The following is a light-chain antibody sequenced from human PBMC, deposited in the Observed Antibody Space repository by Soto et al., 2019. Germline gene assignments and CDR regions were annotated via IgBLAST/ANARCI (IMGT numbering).Light chain of an antibody. V-gene: IGLV1-36*01. CDR2: YDD. J-gene: IGLJ2*01. CDR3: AACDDSLKGVV. CDR1: SSNIGNNP. Sequence: QSVLTQPPSVSEAPRQRVTISCSGSSSNIGNNPVNWYQQLPGKAPKLLIYYDDLLPSGVSDRFSGSKSGTSASLAISGLQSEDEDDYYCAACDDSLKGVVFGGGTKLTVL.